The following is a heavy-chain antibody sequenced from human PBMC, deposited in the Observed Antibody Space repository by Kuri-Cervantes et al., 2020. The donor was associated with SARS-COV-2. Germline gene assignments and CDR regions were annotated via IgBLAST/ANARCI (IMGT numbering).Heavy chain of an antibody. V-gene: IGHV3-48*03. CDR2: ISPTASTI. CDR1: GFVFDFYE. Sequence: GGSLRLSCLTSGFVFDFYEMNWVRQAPGKGLEWLAYISPTASTIYYADSVKGRFTISRDNSKNTLYLQMNSLRAEDTAVYYCARDLAYWGQGTLVTVSS. D-gene: IGHD3-16*01. CDR3: ARDLAY. J-gene: IGHJ4*02.